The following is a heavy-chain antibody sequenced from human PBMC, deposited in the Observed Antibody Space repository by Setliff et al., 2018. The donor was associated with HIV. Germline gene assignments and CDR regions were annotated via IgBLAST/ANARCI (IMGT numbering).Heavy chain of an antibody. CDR2: IGGSGGTDI. J-gene: IGHJ5*02. D-gene: IGHD6-6*01. CDR1: GFTFNDYY. Sequence: GGSLRLSCAVSGFTFNDYYMSWIRQAPGKGLEYISYIGGSGGTDIKYADSVKGRFTISRDNAKNSLYLQMNSLRAEDTAVYYCAREGSSSSWFDPWGQGTLVTVSS. V-gene: IGHV3-11*04. CDR3: AREGSSSSWFDP.